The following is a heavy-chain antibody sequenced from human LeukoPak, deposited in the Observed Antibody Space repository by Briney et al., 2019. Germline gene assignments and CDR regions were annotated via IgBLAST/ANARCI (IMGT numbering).Heavy chain of an antibody. CDR3: ASFGGVQWYPGPFDP. CDR2: ISSSSTI. Sequence: PGGSLRLSCAASGFTFSSYSMNWVRQAPGKGLEWVSYISSSSTIYYADSVKGRFTISRDNAKNSLYLQMNSLRAEDTAVYYCASFGGVQWYPGPFDPWGQGTLVTVSS. D-gene: IGHD6-19*01. J-gene: IGHJ5*02. V-gene: IGHV3-48*01. CDR1: GFTFSSYS.